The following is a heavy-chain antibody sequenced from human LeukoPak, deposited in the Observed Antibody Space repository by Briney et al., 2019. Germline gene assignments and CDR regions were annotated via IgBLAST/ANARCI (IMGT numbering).Heavy chain of an antibody. CDR2: GSSSSTYL. J-gene: IGHJ5*02. V-gene: IGHV3-21*01. D-gene: IGHD2-2*03. CDR3: ARDLDIVVVPANWFDP. CDR1: GFTFSSYN. Sequence: GGSLRLSCAASGFTFSSYNMNWVRQAPGKGLEWVSSGSSSSTYLFYADSVKGRFTISRDNAKNSLYLQMSSLRAEDTAVYYCARDLDIVVVPANWFDPWGQGTLVTVSS.